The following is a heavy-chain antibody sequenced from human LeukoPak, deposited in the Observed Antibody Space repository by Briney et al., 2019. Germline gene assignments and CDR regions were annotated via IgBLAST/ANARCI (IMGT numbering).Heavy chain of an antibody. Sequence: GASVKVSCKASGYTFTSYGISWVRQAPGQGLEWMGWISAYNGNTNYAQKFQGRVTMTRDMSTSTVYMELSSLRSEDTAVYYCARDNDFDYWGQGTLVTVSS. D-gene: IGHD2-8*01. CDR1: GYTFTSYG. V-gene: IGHV1-18*01. CDR2: ISAYNGNT. CDR3: ARDNDFDY. J-gene: IGHJ4*02.